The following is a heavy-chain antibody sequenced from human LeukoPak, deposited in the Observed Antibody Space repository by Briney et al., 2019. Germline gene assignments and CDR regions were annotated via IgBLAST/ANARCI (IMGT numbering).Heavy chain of an antibody. J-gene: IGHJ6*02. D-gene: IGHD2-2*01. CDR2: INHSGST. CDR3: ARAPIVVVPAAIYYYYGTDV. CDR1: GGSFSGYY. V-gene: IGHV4-34*01. Sequence: PSETLSLTCAVYGGSFSGYYWSWIRQPPGKGLEWIGEINHSGSTNYNPSLKSRVTISVDTSKNQFSLKLSSVTAADTAVYYCARAPIVVVPAAIYYYYGTDVWGQGTTVTVSS.